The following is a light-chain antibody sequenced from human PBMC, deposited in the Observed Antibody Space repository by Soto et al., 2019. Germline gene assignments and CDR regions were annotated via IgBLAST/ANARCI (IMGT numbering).Light chain of an antibody. CDR3: SSYTASSTPFV. CDR2: DVS. V-gene: IGLV2-14*01. Sequence: VLTQPASVSGSPGQSITISCTGTSSDVGGYNFVSWYQQHPGKAPKLIIYDVSNRPSGVSNRFSGSKSGNTASLTISGLQAEDEADYYCSSYTASSTPFVFGTGTKVTVL. J-gene: IGLJ1*01. CDR1: SSDVGGYNF.